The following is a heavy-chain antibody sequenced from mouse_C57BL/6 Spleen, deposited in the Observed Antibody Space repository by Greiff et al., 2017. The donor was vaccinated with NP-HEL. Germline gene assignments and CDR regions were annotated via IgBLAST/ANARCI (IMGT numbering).Heavy chain of an antibody. D-gene: IGHD2-12*01. CDR1: GYTFTDYY. CDR3: ARYDGAY. CDR2: INPNNGGT. V-gene: IGHV1-26*01. Sequence: VQLQQSGPELVKPGASVKISCKASGYTFTDYYMNWVKQSHGKSLEWIGDINPNNGGTSYNQKFKGKATLTVDKSSSTAYMELRSLTSEDSAVYYCARYDGAYWGQGTLVTVSA. J-gene: IGHJ3*01.